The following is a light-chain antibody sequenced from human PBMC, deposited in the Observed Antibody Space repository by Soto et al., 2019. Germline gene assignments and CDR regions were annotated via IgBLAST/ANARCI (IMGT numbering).Light chain of an antibody. Sequence: EIVLTQSPGTLSLSPGERATLSCWASQSVSFSYLAWYQQKPGQAPRLVIYGASSRAAGIPNSFSGSGSGTDFTLTISRLEPEDFAVYYCQQYGSSPGTFGQGTRLEIK. CDR3: QQYGSSPGT. CDR1: QSVSFSY. J-gene: IGKJ2*01. CDR2: GAS. V-gene: IGKV3-20*01.